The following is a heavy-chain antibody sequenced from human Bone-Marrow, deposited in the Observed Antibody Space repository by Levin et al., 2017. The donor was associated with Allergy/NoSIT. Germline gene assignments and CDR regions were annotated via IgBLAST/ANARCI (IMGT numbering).Heavy chain of an antibody. Sequence: GGSLRLSCAASGFTFSSYAMHWVRQAPGKGLEWVAVISYDGSNKYYADSVKGRFTISRDNSKNTLYLQMNSLRAEDTAVYYCARQGDYYDSSGYYEWSYFDYWGQGTLVTVSS. J-gene: IGHJ4*02. V-gene: IGHV3-30*04. CDR3: ARQGDYYDSSGYYEWSYFDY. CDR2: ISYDGSNK. CDR1: GFTFSSYA. D-gene: IGHD3-22*01.